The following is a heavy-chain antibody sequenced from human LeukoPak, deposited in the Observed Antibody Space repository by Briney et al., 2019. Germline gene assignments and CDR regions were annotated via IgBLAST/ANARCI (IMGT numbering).Heavy chain of an antibody. CDR3: ARGPHHYYYYYMDV. CDR1: SGSISSYY. V-gene: IGHV4-4*07. CDR2: IYTSGST. J-gene: IGHJ6*03. Sequence: SETLSLNCTVSSGSISSYYWSWIRQAAGKGLEWIGRIYTSGSTNYNPSLKSRVTMSVDTSKNQFSLKLSSVTAADTGVYYCARGPHHYYYYYMDVWGKGTTVTVSS.